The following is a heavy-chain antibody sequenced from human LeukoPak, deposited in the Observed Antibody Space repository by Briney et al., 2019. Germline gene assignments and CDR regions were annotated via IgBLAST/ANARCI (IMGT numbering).Heavy chain of an antibody. D-gene: IGHD1-26*01. V-gene: IGHV4-59*08. CDR3: ARHDSAVGALII. Sequence: PSETLSLTCTVSGGTISRYYWSWIRQSPGGGLEWIGYIYSSGSTNSNPSLKSRVSISVDMSKNEFSLKLNSVTAADTAVYYCARHDSAVGALIIWGQGTLVTVSS. CDR2: IYSSGST. J-gene: IGHJ4*02. CDR1: GGTISRYY.